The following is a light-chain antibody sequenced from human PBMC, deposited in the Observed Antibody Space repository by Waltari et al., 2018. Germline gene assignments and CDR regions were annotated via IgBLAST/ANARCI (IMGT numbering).Light chain of an antibody. CDR3: QQSYTTPYT. Sequence: DIQMTQAPSSLSASVGDRVTITCRASQSITSYLIWYQQQPGKAPKLPLYTASSWQSGVPSRFSGSGYGTHFTLTISSLQPEDFATYYCQQSYTTPYTFGQGTKLEIK. J-gene: IGKJ2*01. V-gene: IGKV1-39*01. CDR2: TAS. CDR1: QSITSY.